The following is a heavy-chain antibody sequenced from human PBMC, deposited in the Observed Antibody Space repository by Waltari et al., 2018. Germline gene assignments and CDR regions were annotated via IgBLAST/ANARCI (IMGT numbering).Heavy chain of an antibody. CDR1: GGSISSSNW. D-gene: IGHD1-26*01. J-gene: IGHJ6*02. V-gene: IGHV4-4*02. CDR3: AGCRGSQYYYYGMDV. Sequence: QVQLQESGPGLVKPAGTLSLTCAVSGGSISSSNWWSWVRQPPGKGLEWIGEICPSGRTNYNRSLKSRVTISVDKSKNQFSLKLSSVTAADTAVYYCAGCRGSQYYYYGMDVWGQGTTVTVSS. CDR2: ICPSGRT.